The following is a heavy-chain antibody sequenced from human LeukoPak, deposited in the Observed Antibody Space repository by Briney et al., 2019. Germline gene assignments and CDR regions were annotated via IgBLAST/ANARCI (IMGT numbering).Heavy chain of an antibody. CDR3: AIHGGGTIRIEAFDV. CDR2: IKQDGSEK. V-gene: IGHV3-7*03. J-gene: IGHJ3*01. D-gene: IGHD3-3*01. CDR1: GFTFSSYW. Sequence: PGGSLRLSCAAPGFTFSSYWMTWVRQAPGKGLEWVANIKQDGSEKYYVDSVKGRFTISRDNSKNTLYLQMNSLRDEDTALYYCAIHGGGTIRIEAFDVWGQGTMVTISS.